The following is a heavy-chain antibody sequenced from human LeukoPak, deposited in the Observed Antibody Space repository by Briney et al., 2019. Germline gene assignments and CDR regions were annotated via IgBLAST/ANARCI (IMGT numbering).Heavy chain of an antibody. J-gene: IGHJ3*02. CDR3: AKDMYSSGYDAFDI. D-gene: IGHD6-19*01. V-gene: IGHV3-9*03. CDR1: GFTFDDYA. Sequence: GGSLRLSCAASGFTFDDYAMHWVRQAPGKGLEWVSGISWNSGSIGYADSVKGRFTISRDNAKNSLYLQMNSLRAEDMASYYCAKDMYSSGYDAFDIWGQGTMVTVSS. CDR2: ISWNSGSI.